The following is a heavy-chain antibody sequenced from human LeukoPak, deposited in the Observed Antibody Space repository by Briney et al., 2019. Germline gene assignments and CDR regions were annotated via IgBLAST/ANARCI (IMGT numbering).Heavy chain of an antibody. V-gene: IGHV5-51*01. D-gene: IGHD3-22*01. CDR2: IYPGDSDT. Sequence: RGESLKISCKGSGYSFTSYWIGWVRQMPGKGLEWMGIIYPGDSDTRYSPSFQGQVTISADKSISTAYLQWSSLKASDTAMYYCARRGYYYYDSSGSPDAFDIWGQGTMVTVSS. J-gene: IGHJ3*02. CDR1: GYSFTSYW. CDR3: ARRGYYYYDSSGSPDAFDI.